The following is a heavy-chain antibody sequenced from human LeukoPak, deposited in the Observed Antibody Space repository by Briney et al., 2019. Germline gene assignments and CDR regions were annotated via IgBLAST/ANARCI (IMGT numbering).Heavy chain of an antibody. Sequence: PSETLSLTCAVYGGSFSGYYWSWIRQPPGKGLEWIGAINHSGSTNYNPSLKSRVTISVDTSKNQFSLKLSSVTAADTAVYYCARGQGWIAAAGTRRLYWFDPWGQGTLVTVSS. D-gene: IGHD6-13*01. CDR2: INHSGST. V-gene: IGHV4-34*01. CDR3: ARGQGWIAAAGTRRLYWFDP. J-gene: IGHJ5*02. CDR1: GGSFSGYY.